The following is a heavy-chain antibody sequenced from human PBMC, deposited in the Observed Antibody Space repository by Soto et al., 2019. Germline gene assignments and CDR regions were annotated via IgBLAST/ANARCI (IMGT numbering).Heavy chain of an antibody. CDR3: AKRRGAGGHFDC. Sequence: GLLRLSCAASGFTFSSYALGWVRQEPGKGLEWVAVVSIGGSTHYADSVRGRFTISRDNSKNTLSLQMNSLTAEDTAVYFCAKRRGAGGHFDCWGQGALVSVSS. V-gene: IGHV3-23*01. CDR2: VSIGGST. J-gene: IGHJ4*02. CDR1: GFTFSSYA. D-gene: IGHD2-15*01.